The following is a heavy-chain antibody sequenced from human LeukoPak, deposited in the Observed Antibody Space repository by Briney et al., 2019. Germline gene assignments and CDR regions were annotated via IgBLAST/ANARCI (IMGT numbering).Heavy chain of an antibody. V-gene: IGHV5-51*03. D-gene: IGHD6-13*01. CDR2: IYPGNSDT. J-gene: IGHJ4*02. Sequence: PGESLKISCKGSRYSFTSYWIGWVRQMPGKGLEWMGLIYPGNSDTRYSPLFQGQVTLSVDRSISTAYLHWSGLKASDTAIYYCARFALTSSLDYWGQGTLVTVSS. CDR1: RYSFTSYW. CDR3: ARFALTSSLDY.